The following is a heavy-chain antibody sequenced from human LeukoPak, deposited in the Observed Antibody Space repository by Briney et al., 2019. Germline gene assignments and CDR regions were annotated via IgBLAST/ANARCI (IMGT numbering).Heavy chain of an antibody. V-gene: IGHV1-69*13. CDR1: GGTFSSYA. CDR3: ARAGYSSGWSSDYYYGMDV. D-gene: IGHD6-19*01. Sequence: SVKVSCKASGGTFSSYAISWVRQAPGQGLEWMGGIIPIFGTANYAQKFQSRVTITADESTSTAYMELSSLRSEDTAVYYCARAGYSSGWSSDYYYGMDVWGQGTTVTVSS. CDR2: IIPIFGTA. J-gene: IGHJ6*02.